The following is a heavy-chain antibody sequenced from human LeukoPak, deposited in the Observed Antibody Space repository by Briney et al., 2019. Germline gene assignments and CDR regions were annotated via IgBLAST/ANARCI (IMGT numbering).Heavy chain of an antibody. CDR3: TRIQSSSTSCSGDY. Sequence: SGPALLKPPQTLTLTCTFSGFSLSTSGTCVSWIRKPPGKPLEWLARIDWDDDKYYSTSLKTRLTISKDISKNQVVLTMTNMDPVDTAMYYCTRIQSSSTSCSGDYWGQGTLVTVSS. J-gene: IGHJ4*02. D-gene: IGHD2-2*01. CDR1: GFSLSTSGTC. CDR2: IDWDDDK. V-gene: IGHV2-70*11.